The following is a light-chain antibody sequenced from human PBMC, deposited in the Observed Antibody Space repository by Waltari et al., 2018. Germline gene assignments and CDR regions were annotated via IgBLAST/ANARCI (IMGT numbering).Light chain of an antibody. CDR2: KAN. CDR1: SRSLSPTSS. V-gene: IGLV8-61*01. Sequence: QTVVTQEPSLSVSPGGTVTLTCALRSRSLSPTSSHNWYQQTPCPAPRTLVYKANARSSGVPDRFSGSILGNTAALTITGAQADDESDYYCALYMGSGIWVFGGGTRLTVL. J-gene: IGLJ3*02. CDR3: ALYMGSGIWV.